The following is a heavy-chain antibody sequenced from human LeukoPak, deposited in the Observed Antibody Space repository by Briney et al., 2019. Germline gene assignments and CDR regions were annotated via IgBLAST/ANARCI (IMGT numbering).Heavy chain of an antibody. Sequence: SETLSLNCAVSGYSIISGSYWGWIRQPPGKGLECIGSIYHSGTYYNPSLESRVTISVDTPKNQFSLQLSSVTAADTAVYYCARGDNYYDSSGYLDWGQGTLVTVSS. D-gene: IGHD3-22*01. J-gene: IGHJ4*02. CDR1: GYSIISGSY. CDR2: IYHSGT. CDR3: ARGDNYYDSSGYLD. V-gene: IGHV4-38-2*01.